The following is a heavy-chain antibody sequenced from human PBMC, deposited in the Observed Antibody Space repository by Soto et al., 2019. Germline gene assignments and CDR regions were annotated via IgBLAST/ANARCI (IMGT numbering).Heavy chain of an antibody. J-gene: IGHJ6*02. CDR1: GYSFTSYW. V-gene: IGHV5-51*01. D-gene: IGHD2-15*01. CDR3: ARQQQDGYHYYGLDV. CDR2: IYPGDSDT. Sequence: GESLKISCKGSGYSFTSYWIGWVRQMPGKGLEWMGIIYPGDSDTRYSPSFQGQVTISADKSISTAYLQWSSLKASDTAMYYCARQQQDGYHYYGLDVWGQGTTVTVSS.